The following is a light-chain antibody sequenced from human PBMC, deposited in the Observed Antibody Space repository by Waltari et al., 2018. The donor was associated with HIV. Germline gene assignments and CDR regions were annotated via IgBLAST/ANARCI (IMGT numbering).Light chain of an antibody. CDR3: SSYAGSNNSYV. Sequence: QSALTQPPSASGSPGQSVTISCTGTSSDLGAYNYVSWYQQHPDKAPKLMIYDVSKRPSGVPDRFSGSKSGNTASLTVSGLQTEDEADYYCSSYAGSNNSYVFGTGTKVTVL. V-gene: IGLV2-8*01. J-gene: IGLJ1*01. CDR1: SSDLGAYNY. CDR2: DVS.